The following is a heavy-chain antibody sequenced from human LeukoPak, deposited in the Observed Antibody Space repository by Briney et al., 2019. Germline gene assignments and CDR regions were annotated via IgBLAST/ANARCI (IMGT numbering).Heavy chain of an antibody. Sequence: SETLSLACTVSGGSISSYYWSWIRQPPGKGLEWIGYIYYSGSTNYNPSLKSRVTISVDTSKNQFSLKLSSVTAADTAVYYCARPPTTSGAFDIWGQGTMVTVSS. CDR3: ARPPTTSGAFDI. CDR1: GGSISSYY. D-gene: IGHD3-10*01. CDR2: IYYSGST. V-gene: IGHV4-59*12. J-gene: IGHJ3*02.